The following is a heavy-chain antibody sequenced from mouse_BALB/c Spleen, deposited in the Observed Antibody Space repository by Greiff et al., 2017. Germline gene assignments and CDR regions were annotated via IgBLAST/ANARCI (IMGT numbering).Heavy chain of an antibody. V-gene: IGHV1-12*01. CDR2: IYPGNGDT. Sequence: QVQLQQPGAELVKPGASVKMSCKASGYTFTSYNMHWVKQTPGQGLEWIGAIYPGNGDTSYNQKFKGKATLTADKSSSTAYMQLSSLTSEDSAVYYCHYYGYGGFAYWGQGTLVTVSA. D-gene: IGHD1-2*01. J-gene: IGHJ3*01. CDR3: HYYGYGGFAY. CDR1: GYTFTSYN.